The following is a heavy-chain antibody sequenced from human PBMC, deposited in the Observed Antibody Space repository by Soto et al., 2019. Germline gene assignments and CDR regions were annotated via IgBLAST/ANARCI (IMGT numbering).Heavy chain of an antibody. CDR1: GFSLSTTRVA. CDR3: AHSVVAGLGYYFDY. D-gene: IGHD6-19*01. CDR2: IYWDDDK. J-gene: IGHJ4*02. Sequence: QITLKESGPTLVKPTQTLTLTCTFSGFSLSTTRVAGGWIRQPPGKALEWLALIYWDDDKRYSPFLKSRLTITKDTSKNQVVLTMTNMDPVDTATYYCAHSVVAGLGYYFDYWGQGTLVTVSS. V-gene: IGHV2-5*02.